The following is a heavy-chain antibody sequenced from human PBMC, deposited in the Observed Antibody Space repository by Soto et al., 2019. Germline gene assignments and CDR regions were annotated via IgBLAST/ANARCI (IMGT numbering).Heavy chain of an antibody. D-gene: IGHD5-18*01. CDR2: INPSGGST. J-gene: IGHJ4*02. CDR3: ARFQRGYSYGYYFDY. Sequence: ASVKVSCKASGYTFTSYYMHWVRQAPGQGLEWMGIINPSGGSTSYAQKFQGRVTMTRDTSTSTVYMELSSLRSEDTAEYYCARFQRGYSYGYYFDYWGQGTLVTVSS. CDR1: GYTFTSYY. V-gene: IGHV1-46*01.